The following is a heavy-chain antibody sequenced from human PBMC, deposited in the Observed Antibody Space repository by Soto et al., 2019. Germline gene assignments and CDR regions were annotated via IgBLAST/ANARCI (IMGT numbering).Heavy chain of an antibody. Sequence: EVQLVESGGGLVKPGVSLRLSCAASGFTFTNAWMNWVRQAPGKGLEWVGRIKSKTDGGTADYAAPVKGRFTISRDDSRTTMYLQMNSLKAEDTAVYYCTPGGVPAAEKGYYYYAMDVWGQGTTVTVSS. CDR2: IKSKTDGGTA. CDR1: GFTFTNAW. CDR3: TPGGVPAAEKGYYYYAMDV. J-gene: IGHJ6*02. D-gene: IGHD2-2*01. V-gene: IGHV3-15*07.